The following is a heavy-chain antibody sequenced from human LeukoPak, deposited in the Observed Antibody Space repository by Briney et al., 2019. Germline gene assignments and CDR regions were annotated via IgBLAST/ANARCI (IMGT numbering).Heavy chain of an antibody. J-gene: IGHJ6*03. V-gene: IGHV4-34*01. CDR3: ARGLGYYYYMDV. D-gene: IGHD7-27*01. CDR1: GGSFSGYY. CDR2: INHSGST. Sequence: KPSETLSLTCAVYGGSFSGYYWSWIRQPPGKGLEWIGEINHSGSTNYNPSLKSRVTMSVDTSKNQFSLKLSSVTAADTAVYYCARGLGYYYYMDVWGKGTTVTVSS.